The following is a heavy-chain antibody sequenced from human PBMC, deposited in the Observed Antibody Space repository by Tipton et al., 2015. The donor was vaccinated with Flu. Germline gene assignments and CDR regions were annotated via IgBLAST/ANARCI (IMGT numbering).Heavy chain of an antibody. Sequence: GLVKPSETLSLTCIVSGDSISSSNYYWGWIRQPPGKGLEWIGNIFHSGNTYHNPSLKSRVTISVDTSKNQFSLKLSSVTAADTAVYYCARRDYSNYVSEPKNWFDPWGQGALVTVSS. CDR1: GDSISSSNYY. J-gene: IGHJ5*02. CDR3: ARRDYSNYVSEPKNWFDP. D-gene: IGHD4-11*01. CDR2: IFHSGNT. V-gene: IGHV4-39*07.